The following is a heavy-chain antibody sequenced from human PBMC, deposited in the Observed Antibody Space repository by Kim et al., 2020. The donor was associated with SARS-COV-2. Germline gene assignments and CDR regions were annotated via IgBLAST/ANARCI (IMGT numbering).Heavy chain of an antibody. Sequence: ASVKVSCKASEYTFTNNYIQWVRQAPGQGLEWMGVINPSGGAGATSYAQKFQGRVTMTWDTSTTTVYMHLTSLRSEDTAVYYCARGGGYSLGSGGWHFDFWGQGTLVTVSS. D-gene: IGHD2-15*01. V-gene: IGHV1-46*01. CDR1: EYTFTNNY. CDR2: INPSGGAGAT. CDR3: ARGGGYSLGSGGWHFDF. J-gene: IGHJ4*02.